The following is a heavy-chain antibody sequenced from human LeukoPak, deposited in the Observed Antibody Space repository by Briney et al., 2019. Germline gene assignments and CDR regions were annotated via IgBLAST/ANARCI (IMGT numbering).Heavy chain of an antibody. CDR3: ATVYGGDGVSEY. D-gene: IGHD1-26*01. V-gene: IGHV3-15*01. Sequence: GGSLRLSCAASGFTFSNAWMSWVRQAPGKGLDWVGRIKSKTDGGTTDYAAPVKGRFTISRDDSKNTLYLQMNSLKTEDTAVYYCATVYGGDGVSEYWGQGTLVTVSS. J-gene: IGHJ4*02. CDR1: GFTFSNAW. CDR2: IKSKTDGGTT.